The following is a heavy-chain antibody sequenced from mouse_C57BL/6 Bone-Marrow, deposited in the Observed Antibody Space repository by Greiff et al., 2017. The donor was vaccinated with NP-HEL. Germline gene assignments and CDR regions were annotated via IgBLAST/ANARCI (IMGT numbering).Heavy chain of an antibody. CDR1: GYAFTNYL. V-gene: IGHV1-54*01. CDR2: INPGSGGT. CDR3: AIRWSGIAY. D-gene: IGHD2-3*01. J-gene: IGHJ3*01. Sequence: VQLQQSGAELVRPGTSVKVSCKASGYAFTNYLIEWVKQRPGQGLEWIGVINPGSGGTNYNEKFKGKATLTADKSSSTAYMQLSSLTSEDSAVYFCAIRWSGIAYWGQGTLVTVSA.